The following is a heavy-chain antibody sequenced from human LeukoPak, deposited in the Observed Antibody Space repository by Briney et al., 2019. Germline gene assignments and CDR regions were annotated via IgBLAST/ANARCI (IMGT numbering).Heavy chain of an antibody. CDR3: ARHPPDCSSTSCHIDY. J-gene: IGHJ4*02. CDR2: ISSSSSYI. Sequence: PGGSLRLSCAASGFTFSSYSMNWVRQAPGKGLEWVSSISSSSSYIYYADSVKGRFTISRDNAKNSLYLQMNSLRAEDTAVYYCARHPPDCSSTSCHIDYWGQGTLVTVSS. V-gene: IGHV3-21*01. CDR1: GFTFSSYS. D-gene: IGHD2-2*01.